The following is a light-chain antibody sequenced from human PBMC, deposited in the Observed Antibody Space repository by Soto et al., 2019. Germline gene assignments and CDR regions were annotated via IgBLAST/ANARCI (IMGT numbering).Light chain of an antibody. CDR2: DAS. CDR1: QSVSSN. Sequence: EIVMTHSPATLSVSPGERATLSCRASQSVSSNLAWYQQKPGQAPMLLIYDASTRATDIPARFSGSGSGTEFTLTISSLQSEDFAVYFCQQYNNWPQTFGQGTKVDIK. J-gene: IGKJ1*01. CDR3: QQYNNWPQT. V-gene: IGKV3-15*01.